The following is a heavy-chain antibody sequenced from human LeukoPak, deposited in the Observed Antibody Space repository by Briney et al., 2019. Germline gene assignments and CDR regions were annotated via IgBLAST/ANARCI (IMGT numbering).Heavy chain of an antibody. D-gene: IGHD5-12*01. CDR3: ARAFEPGYGGLLYFDY. V-gene: IGHV4-59*01. CDR2: IYYSGST. J-gene: IGHJ4*02. CDR1: GGSISSYY. Sequence: PSETLSLTCTVSGGSISSYYWSWVRQPPGEGLEWIGYIYYSGSTNYNPSLKSRVTISVDTSKNQFSLKLSSVTAADTAVYYCARAFEPGYGGLLYFDYWGQGTLVTVSS.